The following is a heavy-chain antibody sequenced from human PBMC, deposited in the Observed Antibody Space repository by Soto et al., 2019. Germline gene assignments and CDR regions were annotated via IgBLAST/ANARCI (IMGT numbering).Heavy chain of an antibody. CDR1: GFTCSDSH. CDR2: LRSKADNGAT. CDR3: IRQGSDLDY. Sequence: GGSLRLSCAASGFTCSDSHIHWVRQPSGKGLEWVARLRSKADNGATGYAASVKGRFTISRDESKNTVYLQMNSLKIEDTAVYFCIRQGSDLDYWGQGTLVTVSS. V-gene: IGHV3-73*01. J-gene: IGHJ4*02.